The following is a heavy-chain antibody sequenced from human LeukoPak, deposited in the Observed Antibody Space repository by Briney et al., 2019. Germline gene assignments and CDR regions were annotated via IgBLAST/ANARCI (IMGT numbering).Heavy chain of an antibody. J-gene: IGHJ4*02. D-gene: IGHD6-19*01. CDR3: AKVLRQWLGADFDY. V-gene: IGHV3-23*01. CDR1: GFTFSSYW. CDR2: ISGSGGST. Sequence: GGSLRLSCAASGFTFSSYWMHWVRQAPGKGLEWVSAISGSGGSTYYADSVKGRFTISRDNSKNTLYLQMNSLRAEDTAVYYCAKVLRQWLGADFDYWGQGTLVTVSS.